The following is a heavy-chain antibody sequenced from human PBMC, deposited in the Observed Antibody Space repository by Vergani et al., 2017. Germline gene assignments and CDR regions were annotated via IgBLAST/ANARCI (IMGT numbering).Heavy chain of an antibody. CDR3: ARWLGKGQYYFDY. J-gene: IGHJ4*02. Sequence: QVQLVQSGAEVKKPGASVKVSCKASGYTFTGYYMHWVRQAPGQGLEWMGWINPNSGGTNYAQKFQGWVTMTRDTSISTAYMELSRLTSDDTAVYYCARWLGKGQYYFDYWGQGTLVTVSS. V-gene: IGHV1-2*04. CDR2: INPNSGGT. CDR1: GYTFTGYY. D-gene: IGHD3-10*01.